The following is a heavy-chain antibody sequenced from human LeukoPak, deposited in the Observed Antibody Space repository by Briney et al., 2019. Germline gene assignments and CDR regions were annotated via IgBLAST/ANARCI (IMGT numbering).Heavy chain of an antibody. D-gene: IGHD6-19*01. CDR2: IIPIFGTA. V-gene: IGHV1-69*13. CDR3: ARPAVAGTWFDY. J-gene: IGHJ4*02. CDR1: GYTFTSYG. Sequence: GASVKVSCKASGYTFTSYGISWVRQAPGQGLEWMGGIIPIFGTANYAQKFQGRVTITADESTSTAYMELSSLRSEDTAVYYCARPAVAGTWFDYWGQGTLVTVSS.